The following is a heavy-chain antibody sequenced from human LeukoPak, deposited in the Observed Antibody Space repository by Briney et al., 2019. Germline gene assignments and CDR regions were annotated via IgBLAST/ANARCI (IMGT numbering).Heavy chain of an antibody. D-gene: IGHD2-15*01. CDR1: GFTFSSYA. Sequence: PGGSLRLSCAASGFTFSSYAMSWVRQAPGKGLEWVSAISGSGGSTYYADSVKGRFTISRDNSKNTMYLQMNNLRAEDTAVYYCAKDRSRGIVVVVAGFDIWGQGTMVTVSS. CDR3: AKDRSRGIVVVVAGFDI. CDR2: ISGSGGST. V-gene: IGHV3-23*01. J-gene: IGHJ3*02.